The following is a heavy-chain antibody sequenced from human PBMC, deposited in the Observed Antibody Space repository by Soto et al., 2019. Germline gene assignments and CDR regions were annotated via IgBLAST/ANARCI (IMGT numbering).Heavy chain of an antibody. CDR2: MYYSGNT. Sequence: SETLSLTCTVSGGSVSSNSYSWGWIRQSPGKGLEWIGSMYYSGNTYYNPPLKSRVTISVDTSKNQFSLKLSSVTAADTAVYYCASSYSRDYYFDYWGQGTLVTVSS. V-gene: IGHV4-39*01. CDR3: ASSYSRDYYFDY. J-gene: IGHJ4*02. D-gene: IGHD6-13*01. CDR1: GGSVSSNSYS.